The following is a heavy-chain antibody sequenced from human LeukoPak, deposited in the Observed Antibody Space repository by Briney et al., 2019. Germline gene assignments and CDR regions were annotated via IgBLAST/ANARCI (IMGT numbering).Heavy chain of an antibody. D-gene: IGHD1-26*01. CDR2: ISGSGGST. CDR1: GFTFSSYA. CDR3: AKDGSYYGTHYYFDY. Sequence: PGGSLRLSCAASGFTFSSYAMSWVRQAPGQGLEWVSAISGSGGSTYYADSVKGRFTISRDNSKNTLYLQMNSLRAEDTAVYYCAKDGSYYGTHYYFDYWGQGTLVTVSS. V-gene: IGHV3-23*01. J-gene: IGHJ4*02.